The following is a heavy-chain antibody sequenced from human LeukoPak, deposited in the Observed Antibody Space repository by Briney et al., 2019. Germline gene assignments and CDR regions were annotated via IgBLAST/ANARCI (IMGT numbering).Heavy chain of an antibody. CDR3: ARGRGYYYGMDV. J-gene: IGHJ6*02. V-gene: IGHV3-30-3*01. D-gene: IGHD3-10*01. Sequence: GGSLRLSCAASGFTFSSYAMHWVRQAPGKGLEWVAVISYDGSNKYYADSVKGRFTISRDNSKNTLYLQMNSLRAEDTAVYYCARGRGYYYGMDVWGQGTTVTVSS. CDR1: GFTFSSYA. CDR2: ISYDGSNK.